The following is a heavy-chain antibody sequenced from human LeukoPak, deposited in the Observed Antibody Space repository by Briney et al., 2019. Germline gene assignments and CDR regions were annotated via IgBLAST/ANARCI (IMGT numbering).Heavy chain of an antibody. V-gene: IGHV1-8*01. CDR2: MNPNSGNT. D-gene: IGHD2-15*01. CDR1: GYTFTSYD. CDR3: ARGLYCSGGSCYSDWFDP. Sequence: RASVKVSCKASGYTFTSYDINWVRQATGQGLEWMGWMNPNSGNTGYAQKFQGRVTMTRNTSISTAYMELSSLRSEDTAVYYRARGLYCSGGSCYSDWFDPWGQGTLVTVSS. J-gene: IGHJ5*02.